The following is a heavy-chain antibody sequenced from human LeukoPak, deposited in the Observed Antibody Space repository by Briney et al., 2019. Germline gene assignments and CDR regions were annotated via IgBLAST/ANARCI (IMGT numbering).Heavy chain of an antibody. CDR2: ISSDGSST. J-gene: IGHJ6*03. V-gene: IGHV3-74*01. Sequence: GGSLRLSCAASGFTFSSYWMHWVRQAPGKGLVWVSRISSDGSSTSDEDSVKGRFTISRDNAKNTLYLQMNSLRAEDTAVYYCARAGRISTLRGVSGYYYYYMDVWGKGTTVTVSS. CDR3: ARAGRISTLRGVSGYYYYYMDV. D-gene: IGHD3-10*01. CDR1: GFTFSSYW.